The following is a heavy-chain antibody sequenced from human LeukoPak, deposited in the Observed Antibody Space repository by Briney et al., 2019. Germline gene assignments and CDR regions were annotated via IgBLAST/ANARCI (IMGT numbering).Heavy chain of an antibody. D-gene: IGHD3-22*01. CDR3: ARGRDYYYDSSGPFDY. CDR1: GGSLSSYY. V-gene: IGHV4-4*07. Sequence: SETLSLTCTVSGGSLSSYYWSWIRQPAGKGLEWIGRIYTSGSNNYNPSLKSRVTMSVDTTKNQFSLKLSSVTAADTAVYYCARGRDYYYDSSGPFDYWGQGTLVTVSS. J-gene: IGHJ4*02. CDR2: IYTSGSN.